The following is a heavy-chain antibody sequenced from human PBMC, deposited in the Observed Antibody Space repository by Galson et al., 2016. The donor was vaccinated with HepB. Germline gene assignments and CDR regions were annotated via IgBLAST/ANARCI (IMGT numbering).Heavy chain of an antibody. Sequence: ETLRLSCAASGFTFRNYWMNWVRQAPGKGLEWVSRLVSDGSSATYADSVKGRFTRSSDNARNTFYLQLNSLRAEDTAVYYCARGDGTGYHQSPDYWGQGTLVTVAS. CDR2: LVSDGSSA. D-gene: IGHD3-10*01. J-gene: IGHJ4*02. CDR3: ARGDGTGYHQSPDY. V-gene: IGHV3-74*01. CDR1: GFTFRNYW.